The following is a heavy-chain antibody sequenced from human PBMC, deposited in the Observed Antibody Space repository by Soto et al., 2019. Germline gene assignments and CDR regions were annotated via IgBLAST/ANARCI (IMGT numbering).Heavy chain of an antibody. D-gene: IGHD6-19*01. CDR2: INHSGST. CDR1: GGSFSGYY. Sequence: PSETLSLTCAVYGGSFSGYYWSWIRQPPGKGLEWIGEINHSGSTNYNPSLKSRVTISVDTSKNQFSLKLSSVTAADTAVYYCASEGYSSGWRLYYFDYWGQGTLVTVSS. J-gene: IGHJ4*02. CDR3: ASEGYSSGWRLYYFDY. V-gene: IGHV4-34*01.